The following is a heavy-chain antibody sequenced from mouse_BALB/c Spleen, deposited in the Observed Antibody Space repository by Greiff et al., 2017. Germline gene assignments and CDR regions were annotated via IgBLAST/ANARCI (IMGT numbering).Heavy chain of an antibody. CDR1: GYTFTSYW. D-gene: IGHD1-1*01. CDR2: INPSTGYT. J-gene: IGHJ4*01. CDR3: ARDYYGSSLSAMDY. Sequence: QLQQSGAELAKPGASVKMSCKASGYTFTSYWMHWVKQRPGQGLEWIGYINPSTGYTEYNQKFKDKATLTADKSSSPAYMQLSSLTSEDSAVYYCARDYYGSSLSAMDYWGQGTSVTVSS. V-gene: IGHV1-7*01.